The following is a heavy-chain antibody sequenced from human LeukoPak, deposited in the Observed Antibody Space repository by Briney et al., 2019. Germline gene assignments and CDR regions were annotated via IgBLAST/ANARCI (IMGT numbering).Heavy chain of an antibody. J-gene: IGHJ6*03. CDR3: ARLYRIQLWPIGPNYYYYMDV. D-gene: IGHD5-18*01. V-gene: IGHV3-48*01. CDR2: ISSSSSTI. Sequence: GGSLRLSCAASGFTFSSYSMNWVRQAPGEGLEWVSYISSSSSTIYYADSVKGRFTISRDNAKNSLYLQMNSLRAEDTAVYYCARLYRIQLWPIGPNYYYYMDVWGKGTTVTVSS. CDR1: GFTFSSYS.